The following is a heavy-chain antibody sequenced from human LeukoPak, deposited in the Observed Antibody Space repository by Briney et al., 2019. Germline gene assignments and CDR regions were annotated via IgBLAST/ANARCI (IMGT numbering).Heavy chain of an antibody. CDR3: AKAGEYCPDGSCYSENYYFDY. CDR1: GFTFNNYA. CDR2: ISGSGGST. V-gene: IGHV3-23*01. Sequence: GGSLRLSCAASGFTFNNYAMAWVRQAPGKGLEWVSGISGSGGSTFYSVKGRFTISRDNSKNTLFLQMNRLRAEDTAIYYCAKAGEYCPDGSCYSENYYFDYWGQGTLVTVSS. D-gene: IGHD2-15*01. J-gene: IGHJ4*02.